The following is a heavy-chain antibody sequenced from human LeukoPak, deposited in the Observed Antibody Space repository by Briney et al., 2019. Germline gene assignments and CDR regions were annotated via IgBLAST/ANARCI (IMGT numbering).Heavy chain of an antibody. CDR1: GFSFSSYS. V-gene: IGHV3-21*01. D-gene: IGHD6-13*01. CDR2: ISSSSGYI. CDR3: TRGGAAAGTDAFDI. J-gene: IGHJ3*02. Sequence: GGSLRLSCAASGFSFSSYSMNWVRQAPGKGLEWVSYISSSSGYIYYADSVKGRFTISRDNAKKSLYLQMNSLRAEDTAVYYCTRGGAAAGTDAFDIWGQGTMVTVSS.